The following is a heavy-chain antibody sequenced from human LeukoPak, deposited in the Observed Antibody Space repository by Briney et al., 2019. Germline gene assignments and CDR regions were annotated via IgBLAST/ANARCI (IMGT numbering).Heavy chain of an antibody. CDR3: ARGLSYSGSHFDY. CDR2: IYYSGST. V-gene: IGHV4-59*08. Sequence: PSETLSLTCTVSGGSISSYYWSWIRQPPGKGLEWIGYIYYSGSTNYNPSLKSRVTISVDTSKNQFSLKLSSVTAADTAVYYCARGLSYSGSHFDYWGQGTLVTVSS. J-gene: IGHJ4*02. D-gene: IGHD1-26*01. CDR1: GGSISSYY.